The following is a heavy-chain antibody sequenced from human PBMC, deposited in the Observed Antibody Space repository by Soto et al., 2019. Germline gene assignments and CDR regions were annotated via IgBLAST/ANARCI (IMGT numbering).Heavy chain of an antibody. V-gene: IGHV3-23*01. CDR3: AKNYYFDN. J-gene: IGHJ4*02. Sequence: EVQLLESGGGSIQPGGSLRLSCVASGFTFSSFAMSWVRQAPGKGLEWVSSINRMDGSTYYAGSVKGRLTISRDNSKNTLYLQMDSLRAEDTAVYYCAKNYYFDNWGQGTLVIVSS. CDR1: GFTFSSFA. CDR2: INRMDGST.